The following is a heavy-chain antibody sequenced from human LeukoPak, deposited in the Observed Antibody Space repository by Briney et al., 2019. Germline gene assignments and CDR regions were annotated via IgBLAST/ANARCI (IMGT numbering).Heavy chain of an antibody. J-gene: IGHJ4*02. CDR3: ASSGYSGYDLDY. V-gene: IGHV1-46*01. CDR2: INPSGGST. Sequence: ASVKVSCKASGYTFTSYYMHWVRQAPGQGLEWMGIINPSGGSTSYAQKFQGRVTMTRDTSTSTVYMELSSLRSEDTAVYYCASSGYSGYDLDYWGQGTLVTVSS. D-gene: IGHD5-12*01. CDR1: GYTFTSYY.